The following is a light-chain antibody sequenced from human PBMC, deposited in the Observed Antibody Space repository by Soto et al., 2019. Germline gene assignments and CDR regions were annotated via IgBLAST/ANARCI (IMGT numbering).Light chain of an antibody. CDR1: QSVSSNY. V-gene: IGKV3-20*01. Sequence: RTSQSVSSNYLAWYQQKPGQAPRLLMYGASSTATGIPERVSSSGSAADSALIISSLYAEACALQNYQQHGTAARTYAQGTRLDIK. CDR3: QQHGTAART. J-gene: IGKJ1*01. CDR2: GAS.